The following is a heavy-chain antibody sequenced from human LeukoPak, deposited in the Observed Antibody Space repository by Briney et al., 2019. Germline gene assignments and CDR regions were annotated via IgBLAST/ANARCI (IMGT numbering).Heavy chain of an antibody. CDR3: ARAKGTIPRSGGFWSGYNNWFDP. J-gene: IGHJ5*02. D-gene: IGHD3-3*01. CDR2: INPSGGST. V-gene: IGHV1-46*01. Sequence: GASVKVSCKASGYTFTSYYMHWVRQAPGQGLEWMGIINPSGGSTSYAQKFQGRVTMTRDTSTSTVYMELSSLRSEDTAVYYCARAKGTIPRSGGFWSGYNNWFDPWGQGTLVTVSS. CDR1: GYTFTSYY.